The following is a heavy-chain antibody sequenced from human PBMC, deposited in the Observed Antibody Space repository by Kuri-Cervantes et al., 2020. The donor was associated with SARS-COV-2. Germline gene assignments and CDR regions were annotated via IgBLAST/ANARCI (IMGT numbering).Heavy chain of an antibody. Sequence: SETLSLTCAVSGGSISSHYWSWIRQPPGKGLEWIGYIYYSGSTNYNPSLKSRVTISVDTSKNQFSLKLSSVIAADTAVYYCARSFLSSSDAFDIWGQGTMVTVSS. V-gene: IGHV4-59*08. CDR1: GGSISSHY. CDR2: IYYSGST. CDR3: ARSFLSSSDAFDI. D-gene: IGHD6-6*01. J-gene: IGHJ3*02.